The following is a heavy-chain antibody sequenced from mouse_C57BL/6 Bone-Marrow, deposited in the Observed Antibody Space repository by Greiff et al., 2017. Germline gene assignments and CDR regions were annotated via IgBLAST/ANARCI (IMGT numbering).Heavy chain of an antibody. V-gene: IGHV5-4*01. CDR2: ISDGGSYT. D-gene: IGHD1-1*01. Sequence: EVQLVESGGGLVKPGGSVKLSCAASGFTFSSYDMSWVRQSPEKRLEWVATISDGGSYTYYPDNVKGRFTISRDNAKNNLYLQMSHLKSEDTAMYDGASGMRVGATHWYFEVWGTGTTVTVSS. CDR1: GFTFSSYD. CDR3: ASGMRVGATHWYFEV. J-gene: IGHJ1*03.